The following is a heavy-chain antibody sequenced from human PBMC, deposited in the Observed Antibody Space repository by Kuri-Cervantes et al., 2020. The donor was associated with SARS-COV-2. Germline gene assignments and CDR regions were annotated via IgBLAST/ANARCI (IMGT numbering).Heavy chain of an antibody. Sequence: ASVKVSCKASGYTFTSYGISWVRQAPGQGLEWIGWISAYNGNTNYAQKLQDRVTMNTDTSTSTAYMELRSLRSDDTAVYYCARVRIGIAVAGDDAFDIWGQGKMVTVSS. J-gene: IGHJ3*02. CDR3: ARVRIGIAVAGDDAFDI. V-gene: IGHV1-18*01. CDR2: ISAYNGNT. CDR1: GYTFTSYG. D-gene: IGHD6-19*01.